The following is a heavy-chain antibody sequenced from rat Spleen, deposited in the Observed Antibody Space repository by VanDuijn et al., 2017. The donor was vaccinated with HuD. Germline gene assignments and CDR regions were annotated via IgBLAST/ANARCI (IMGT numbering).Heavy chain of an antibody. CDR1: GFTFSNYG. V-gene: IGHV5-19*01. CDR3: ATDGFYDGTYYAVYVMDA. Sequence: EVHLVESGGGLVQPGRSLKVSCAASGFTFSNYGMHWIRQAPTQGLEWAASISPTGATTNYRDSVKGRFTISRDNAESTLFLQMDSLRSEDTATYYCATDGFYDGTYYAVYVMDAWGQGASVTVSS. CDR2: ISPTGATT. D-gene: IGHD1-12*02. J-gene: IGHJ4*01.